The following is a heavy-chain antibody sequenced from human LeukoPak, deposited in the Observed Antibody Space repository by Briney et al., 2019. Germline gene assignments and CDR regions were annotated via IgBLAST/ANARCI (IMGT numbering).Heavy chain of an antibody. CDR3: AREGDYCSGGSCFDY. V-gene: IGHV1-69*06. CDR1: GGTFSSYA. CDR2: IIPIFGTA. D-gene: IGHD2-15*01. Sequence: GSSVKVSCKASGGTFSSYAISWVRQAPGQGLEWMGGIIPIFGTANYAQKFQGRVTITADKSTSTAYMELSSLRSEDTAVYYCAREGDYCSGGSCFDYWGQGTLVTVSS. J-gene: IGHJ4*02.